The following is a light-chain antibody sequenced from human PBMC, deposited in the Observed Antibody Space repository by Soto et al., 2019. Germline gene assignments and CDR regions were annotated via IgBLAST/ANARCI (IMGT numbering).Light chain of an antibody. V-gene: IGLV2-14*01. Sequence: QSALTHPASVSGSPGQSNTISCTGTSSDVGGYNYVSWYQQQSGKAPKLIIHEVSNRPSGVSNRFSGSKSGNTASLTISGLQAEDEADYYCDSYTSSRAYVFGIGTKVTVL. J-gene: IGLJ1*01. CDR1: SSDVGGYNY. CDR3: DSYTSSRAYV. CDR2: EVS.